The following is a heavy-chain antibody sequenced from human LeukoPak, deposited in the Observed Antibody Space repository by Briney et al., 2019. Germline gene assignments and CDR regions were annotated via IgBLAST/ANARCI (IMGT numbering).Heavy chain of an antibody. CDR1: GFIFSKAW. V-gene: IGHV3-15*01. D-gene: IGHD3-16*01. J-gene: IGHJ4*02. CDR2: IKAEAEDGTT. CDR3: TSALNLVLGELLGY. Sequence: GGSLRLSCAASGFIFSKAWMAWVRQAPGKGLEWVGHIKAEAEDGTTDYAAPVKGRFTISRDDAKNTLYLQMNSLNTEDTAVYFCTSALNLVLGELLGYWGQGTLVTVSS.